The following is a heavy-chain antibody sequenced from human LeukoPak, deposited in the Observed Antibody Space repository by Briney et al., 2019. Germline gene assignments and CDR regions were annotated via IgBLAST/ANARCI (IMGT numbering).Heavy chain of an antibody. CDR1: GYTFTGYY. J-gene: IGHJ5*02. D-gene: IGHD2-2*01. V-gene: IGHV1-2*02. CDR3: ARPPLGYCSSTSCLAFDP. Sequence: ASVKVSCKSSGYTFTGYYMHWVRQAPGQGLEWMGWINPNSGGTNYAQKFQGRVTMTRDTSISTAYMELSRLRSDDTAAYYCARPPLGYCSSTSCLAFDPWGQGTLVTVSS. CDR2: INPNSGGT.